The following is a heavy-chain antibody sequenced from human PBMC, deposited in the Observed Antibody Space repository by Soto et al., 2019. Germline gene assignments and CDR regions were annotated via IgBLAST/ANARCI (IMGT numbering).Heavy chain of an antibody. D-gene: IGHD2-2*01. CDR1: GFTFGDYA. CDR3: TRDTVVVPAAIGDYYYYYMEV. J-gene: IGHJ6*03. V-gene: IGHV3-49*03. CDR2: IRSKAYGGTT. Sequence: GGSLRLSCTASGFTFGDYAMSWFRQAPGKGLEWVGFIRSKAYGGTTEYAASVKGRFTISRDDSKSIAYLQMNSLKTEDTAVYYCTRDTVVVPAAIGDYYYYYMEVWGKGTTVTVSS.